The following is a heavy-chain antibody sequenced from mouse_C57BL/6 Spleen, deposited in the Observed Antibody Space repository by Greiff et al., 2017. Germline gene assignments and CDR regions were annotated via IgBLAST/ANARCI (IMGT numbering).Heavy chain of an antibody. CDR3: ARSNWDGGAMDY. Sequence: VQLKESGGGLVKPGGSLKLSCAASGFTFSDYGMHWVRQAPEKGLEWVAYISSGSSTIYYADTVKGRFTISRDNAKNTLFLQMTSLRSEDTAMYYCARSNWDGGAMDYWGQGTSVTVSS. D-gene: IGHD4-1*01. CDR2: ISSGSSTI. J-gene: IGHJ4*01. CDR1: GFTFSDYG. V-gene: IGHV5-17*01.